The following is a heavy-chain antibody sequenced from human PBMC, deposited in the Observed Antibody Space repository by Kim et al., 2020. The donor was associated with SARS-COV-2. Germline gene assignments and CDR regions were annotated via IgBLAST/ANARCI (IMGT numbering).Heavy chain of an antibody. J-gene: IGHJ6*02. CDR2: IWYDGSNK. Sequence: GGSLRLSCAASGFTFSSYGMHWVRQAPGKGLEWVAVIWYDGSNKYYADSVKGRFTISRDNSKNTLYLQMNSLRAEDTAVYYCARSGDYVWGSRQGMDVWGQGTTVTVSS. CDR1: GFTFSSYG. D-gene: IGHD3-16*01. V-gene: IGHV3-33*01. CDR3: ARSGDYVWGSRQGMDV.